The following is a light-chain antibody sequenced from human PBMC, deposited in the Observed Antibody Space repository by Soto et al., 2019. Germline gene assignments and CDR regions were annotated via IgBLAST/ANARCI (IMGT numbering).Light chain of an antibody. CDR3: QTWGSGIVV. J-gene: IGLJ2*01. CDR2: LNSDGSH. CDR1: SGHINYA. V-gene: IGLV4-69*01. Sequence: QLVLTQSPSASASLGASVELTCTLSSGHINYAIAWHQQQSEKGPRYLMKLNSDGSHSKGDGIPDRFSGSSSGAERYLTISSLQSEDEADYYCQTWGSGIVVFGGGSKLTVL.